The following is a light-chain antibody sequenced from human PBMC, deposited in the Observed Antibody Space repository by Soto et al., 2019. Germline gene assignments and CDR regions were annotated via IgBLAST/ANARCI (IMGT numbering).Light chain of an antibody. CDR2: GAS. J-gene: IGKJ1*01. Sequence: EMVLTKSPGTLSLSPGERATLSCRARRIVGNNYLAWYQQKPGQAPRLLIYGASNRATGIPDSFSGSGSGTEFTLAITSLQFEDFAVYYCQYYASSRTFGQGTKVDIK. CDR1: RIVGNNY. CDR3: QYYASSRT. V-gene: IGKV3-20*01.